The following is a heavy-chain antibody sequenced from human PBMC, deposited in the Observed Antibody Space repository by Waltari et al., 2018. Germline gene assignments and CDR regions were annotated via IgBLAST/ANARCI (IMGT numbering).Heavy chain of an antibody. CDR3: ARARSTVQGVYNWFDP. CDR2: IYHSGST. CDR1: GYSISSGYY. V-gene: IGHV4-38-2*02. J-gene: IGHJ5*02. D-gene: IGHD4-4*01. Sequence: QVQLQESGPGLVKPSETLSLTCTVSGYSISSGYYWGWIRQPPGKGLEWIGSIYHSGSTYYNPSLKSRVTISVDTSKNQFSLKLSSVTAADTAVYYCARARSTVQGVYNWFDPWGQGTLVTVSS.